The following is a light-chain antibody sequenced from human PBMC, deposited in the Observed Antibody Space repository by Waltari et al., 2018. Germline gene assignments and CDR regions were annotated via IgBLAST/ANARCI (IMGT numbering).Light chain of an antibody. CDR3: QKYVSLPAT. CDR2: DAS. Sequence: EIVLTQSPGTLSLSPGERATLSCRASQRVGRSLAWYQQKPSQAPRLLIYDASRRATGIPDRFSGSGSGTDFSLTISRLEPEDFAVYYCQKYVSLPATFGQGTKVEIK. CDR1: QRVGRS. J-gene: IGKJ1*01. V-gene: IGKV3-20*01.